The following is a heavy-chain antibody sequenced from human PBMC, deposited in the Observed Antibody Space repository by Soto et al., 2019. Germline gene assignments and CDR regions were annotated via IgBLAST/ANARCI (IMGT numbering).Heavy chain of an antibody. Sequence: PSCTLSLACTVSGGTISSYYGGWIRQTAGKGLEWIGYISNSGSTKYNPSLESRVTISVDTSKNQFSLKLSSVIAADTAVYYCARGCWYVDYWVQGTLVTVSS. D-gene: IGHD2-8*01. CDR3: ARGCWYVDY. CDR1: GGTISSYY. V-gene: IGHV4-59*07. J-gene: IGHJ4*02. CDR2: ISNSGST.